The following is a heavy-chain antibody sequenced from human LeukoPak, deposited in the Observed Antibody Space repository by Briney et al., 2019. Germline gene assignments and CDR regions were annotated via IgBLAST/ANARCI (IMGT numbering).Heavy chain of an antibody. J-gene: IGHJ4*02. V-gene: IGHV4-4*07. D-gene: IGHD3-16*02. CDR1: GGSISSYY. Sequence: PSETLSLTCTVSGGSISSYYWSWIRQPAGKGLEWIGRIYTSGSTNYNPSLKSRVTMSVDTSKNQFSLKLSSVTAADTAVYYCARAPGSYDYVWGSYRSYYFDYWGQGTLVTVSS. CDR2: IYTSGST. CDR3: ARAPGSYDYVWGSYRSYYFDY.